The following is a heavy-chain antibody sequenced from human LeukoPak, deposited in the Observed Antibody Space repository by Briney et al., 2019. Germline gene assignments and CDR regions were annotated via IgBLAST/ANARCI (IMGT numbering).Heavy chain of an antibody. CDR2: IYSGGDT. Sequence: GGSLRLSCAVSGSIVSSNYMSWVRQAPGKGPEWVSVIYSGGDTYYADSVEGRFTVSRDNSKNTLYLQMNSLRAEDTAVYYCVRGEGGIAAAGTDCWGQGTLVTVSS. V-gene: IGHV3-53*01. D-gene: IGHD6-13*01. J-gene: IGHJ4*02. CDR3: VRGEGGIAAAGTDC. CDR1: GSIVSSNY.